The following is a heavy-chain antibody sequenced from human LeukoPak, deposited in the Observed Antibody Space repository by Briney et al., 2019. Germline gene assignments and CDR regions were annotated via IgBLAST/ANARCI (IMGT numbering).Heavy chain of an antibody. V-gene: IGHV4-38-2*02. D-gene: IGHD3-10*01. J-gene: IGHJ4*02. CDR1: GYSISSGYY. Sequence: SETLSLTCTVSGYSISSGYYWGWIRQPPGKGLEWIGEINHSGSTNYNPSLKSRVTISVDTSRNQFSLKLSSVTAADTAVYYCARGLWFGDENPPYFDYWGQGILVTVSS. CDR2: INHSGST. CDR3: ARGLWFGDENPPYFDY.